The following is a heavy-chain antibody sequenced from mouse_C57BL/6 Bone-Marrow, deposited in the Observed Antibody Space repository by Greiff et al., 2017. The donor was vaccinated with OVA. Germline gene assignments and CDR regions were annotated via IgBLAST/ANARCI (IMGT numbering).Heavy chain of an antibody. CDR3: ARAHYGSSYWFAY. D-gene: IGHD1-1*01. V-gene: IGHV1-52*01. Sequence: VQLQQSGAELVRPGSSVKLSCKASGYTFTSYWMHWVKQRPIQGLEWIGNIDPSDSETHYNQKFKDKATLTVDKSSSTAYMQLSSLTSEDSAVYYCARAHYGSSYWFAYWGQGTLVTVSA. CDR2: IDPSDSET. CDR1: GYTFTSYW. J-gene: IGHJ3*01.